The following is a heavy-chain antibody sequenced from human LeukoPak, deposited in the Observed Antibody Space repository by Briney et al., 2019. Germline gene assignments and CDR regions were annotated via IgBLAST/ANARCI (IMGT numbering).Heavy chain of an antibody. CDR3: SSLGRGRYCSVTTCSDFYFMDV. V-gene: IGHV3-7*03. J-gene: IGHJ6*03. CDR2: INADGSEM. CDR1: GFSFSDNW. Sequence: GGSLRLSCAASGFSFSDNWMTWVRQPPGKGLEWVANINADGSEMYSVDSVKGRFTISRDNAKNSLSLQMNSLKVEDTAIYFCSSLGRGRYCSVTTCSDFYFMDVWGTGTTVIVSS. D-gene: IGHD2-2*01.